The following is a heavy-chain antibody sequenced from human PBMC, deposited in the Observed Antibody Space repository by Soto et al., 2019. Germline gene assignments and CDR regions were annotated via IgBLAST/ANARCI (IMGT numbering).Heavy chain of an antibody. J-gene: IGHJ4*02. CDR3: ARARNYGDYVRYYFDY. CDR2: TNHSGST. V-gene: IGHV4-34*01. Sequence: QVQLQQWGAGLLKPSETLSLTCAVYGGSFSGYYWSWIRQPPGKGLEWIGETNHSGSTNYNPSLKGRVTISVDTSKNQFSRKLSSVTAADTAVYYCARARNYGDYVRYYFDYWGQGTLVTVSS. CDR1: GGSFSGYY. D-gene: IGHD4-17*01.